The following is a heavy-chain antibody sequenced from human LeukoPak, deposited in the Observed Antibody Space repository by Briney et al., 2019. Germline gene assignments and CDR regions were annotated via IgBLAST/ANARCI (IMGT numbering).Heavy chain of an antibody. J-gene: IGHJ4*02. Sequence: SETLSLTCTVSGGSISSGGYYWSWIRQHPGTGLEWIGYIYYSGSTYYNPSLKSRVTISVDTSKNQFSLKLSSVTAADTAVYYCARWGSPAFDYWGLGTLVTVSS. CDR3: ARWGSPAFDY. D-gene: IGHD3-10*01. V-gene: IGHV4-31*03. CDR1: GGSISSGGYY. CDR2: IYYSGST.